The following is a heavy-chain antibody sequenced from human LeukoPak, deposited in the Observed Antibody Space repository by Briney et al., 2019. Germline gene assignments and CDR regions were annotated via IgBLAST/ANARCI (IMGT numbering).Heavy chain of an antibody. J-gene: IGHJ4*02. CDR3: AIGARYFSCGSCYSPLNY. CDR2: IYYSGST. Sequence: PSETLSLTCTVPGGSISSYYWSWIRQPPGKGLEWIGYIYYSGSTNYNPSLKSRVTISVDTSKNQFSLKLSSVTAADAAVYFCAIGARYFSCGSCYSPLNYWGQGTLVTVYS. V-gene: IGHV4-59*01. CDR1: GGSISSYY. D-gene: IGHD2-15*01.